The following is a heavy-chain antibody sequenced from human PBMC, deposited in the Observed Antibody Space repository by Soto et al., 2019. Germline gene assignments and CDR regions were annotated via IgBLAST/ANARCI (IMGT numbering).Heavy chain of an antibody. V-gene: IGHV4-4*02. CDR2: IYHSGRT. D-gene: IGHD3-10*02. Sequence: QVQLQESGPGLVKPSGTLSLTCAVSGGSISSSNWWSWVRQPPGKGLEGIGEIYHSGRTNYNPSLKRRVTISVDKSKNQFSLKLSSVTAADTAVYYCASVRGGYYYAMDVWGQGTTVTVSS. CDR1: GGSISSSNW. J-gene: IGHJ6*02. CDR3: ASVRGGYYYAMDV.